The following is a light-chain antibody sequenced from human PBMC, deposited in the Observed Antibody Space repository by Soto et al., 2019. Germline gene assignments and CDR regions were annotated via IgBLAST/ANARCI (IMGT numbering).Light chain of an antibody. CDR1: QSVSGN. V-gene: IGKV3-15*01. J-gene: IGKJ1*01. CDR3: QQYNTWPPWT. Sequence: EIVMTQSPATLSVSPGERATLSCRASQSVSGNLAWYQQKPGQAPRLLIYDASTKATGVPARFSGSGSVTEFTLTISSLQSEDYAVYYCQQYNTWPPWTFGQGTKVDI. CDR2: DAS.